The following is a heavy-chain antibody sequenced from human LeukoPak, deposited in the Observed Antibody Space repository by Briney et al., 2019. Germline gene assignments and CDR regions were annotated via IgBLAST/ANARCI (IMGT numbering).Heavy chain of an antibody. V-gene: IGHV3-7*01. CDR3: ARVGYCSSTSCSIFHYYYYMDV. J-gene: IGHJ6*03. D-gene: IGHD2-2*01. CDR1: GFTFSSYW. CDR2: IKQDGSEK. Sequence: PGGSLRLSCAASGFTFSSYWMSWVRQAPGKGLEWVANIKQDGSEKYYVDSVKGRFTISRDNAKNSLYLQMNSLRAEDTAVYYCARVGYCSSTSCSIFHYYYYMDVWGKGTTVTVSS.